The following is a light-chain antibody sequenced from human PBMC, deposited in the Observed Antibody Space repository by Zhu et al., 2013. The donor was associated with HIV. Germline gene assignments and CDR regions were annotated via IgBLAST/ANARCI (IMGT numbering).Light chain of an antibody. Sequence: QSVLTQPPSVSAAPGQKVTISCSGSTSNIGNNFVSWYQQFPGAAPKLIVYYNSLRPSGVPDRFSGSKSGTSASLAITGLQAEDEADYYCQSYDSTLSGSGVFGGGTKLTVL. V-gene: IGLV1-40*01. CDR2: YNS. CDR1: TSNIGNNF. J-gene: IGLJ2*01. CDR3: QSYDSTLSGSGV.